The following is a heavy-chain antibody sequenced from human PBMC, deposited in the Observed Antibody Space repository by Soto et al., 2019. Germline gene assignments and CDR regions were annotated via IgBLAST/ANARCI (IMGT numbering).Heavy chain of an antibody. V-gene: IGHV4-59*01. CDR2: IYYSGRT. CDR1: GGCISSYY. J-gene: IGHJ4*01. D-gene: IGHD5-12*01. Sequence: DTLALTCTVSGGCISSYYWSWIRQPPGKGLEWIGYIYYSGRTNYNPSVKSRVTILVDTSNNHFSLKLTSVTAADTAVYYCASNVAPARACYFAYWGQGTLVTVSA. CDR3: ASNVAPARACYFAY.